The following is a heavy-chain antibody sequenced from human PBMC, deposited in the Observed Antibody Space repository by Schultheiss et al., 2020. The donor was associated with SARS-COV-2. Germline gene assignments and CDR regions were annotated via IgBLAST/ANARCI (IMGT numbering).Heavy chain of an antibody. Sequence: GGSLRLSCAASGFTFSSYSMNWVRQAPGKGLEWVSYISSSSSTIYYADSVKGRFTISRDNAKNSLYLQMNSLRAEDTAVYYCAREGVYYDILTGYYKPHCFDYWGQGTLVTVSS. D-gene: IGHD3-9*01. CDR1: GFTFSSYS. CDR3: AREGVYYDILTGYYKPHCFDY. J-gene: IGHJ4*02. CDR2: ISSSSSTI. V-gene: IGHV3-48*04.